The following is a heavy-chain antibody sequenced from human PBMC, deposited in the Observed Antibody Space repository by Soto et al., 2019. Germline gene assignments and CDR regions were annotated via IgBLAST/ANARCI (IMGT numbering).Heavy chain of an antibody. CDR3: VSPHSESSNAFDL. V-gene: IGHV3-30*04. Sequence: CLRLSCAASGFSFSHYAMHWVRQPPGKGLEWVALISYDGENQYFTDSVRGRFTISRDNSKTAVYLEMNNLRLDDTATYYCVSPHSESSNAFDLWGQGTLVTVSS. CDR2: ISYDGENQ. J-gene: IGHJ5*02. D-gene: IGHD3-10*01. CDR1: GFSFSHYA.